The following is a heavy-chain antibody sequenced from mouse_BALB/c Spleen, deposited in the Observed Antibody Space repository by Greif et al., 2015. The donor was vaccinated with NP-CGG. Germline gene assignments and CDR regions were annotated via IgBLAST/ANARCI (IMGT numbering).Heavy chain of an antibody. D-gene: IGHD4-1*01. V-gene: IGHV1-84*02. J-gene: IGHJ4*01. Sequence: QVQLQQSGPELVKPRASVKISCKASGYTFTDYYINWVKRKPGQGLEWIGWIYPGSGNTKYNEKFKGKATLTVDTSSSTAYMQLSSLTSEDTAVYFCARRTGTEAMDYWGQGTSVTVSS. CDR1: GYTFTDYY. CDR2: IYPGSGNT. CDR3: ARRTGTEAMDY.